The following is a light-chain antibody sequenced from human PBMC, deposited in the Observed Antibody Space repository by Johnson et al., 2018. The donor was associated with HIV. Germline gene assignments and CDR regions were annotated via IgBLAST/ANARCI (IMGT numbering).Light chain of an antibody. CDR2: ENN. V-gene: IGLV1-51*02. CDR1: SSNIGKNY. J-gene: IGLJ1*01. Sequence: QSVLTQPPSVSAAPGQKVTISCSGSSSNIGKNYVSWYQQFPGTAPKLLIYENNKRPSGIPERFSGSKSGTSATMGITGLQTGDEADYYCATWDSSLRWVVGTGTKVTVL. CDR3: ATWDSSLRWV.